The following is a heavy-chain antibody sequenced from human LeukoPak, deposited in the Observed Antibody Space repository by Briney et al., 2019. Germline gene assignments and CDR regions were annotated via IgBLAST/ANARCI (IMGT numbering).Heavy chain of an antibody. CDR2: IYYSGST. D-gene: IGHD2-2*01. J-gene: IGHJ6*03. CDR3: ARESQVVPAAIYYYYYMDV. Sequence: SETLSLTCTVSGGSISSYYWSWIRPPPGKGLEWIGYIYYSGSTYYNPSLKSRVTISVDTSKNQFSLKLSSVTAADTAVYYCARESQVVPAAIYYYYYMDVWGKGTTVTVSS. CDR1: GGSISSYY. V-gene: IGHV4-59*06.